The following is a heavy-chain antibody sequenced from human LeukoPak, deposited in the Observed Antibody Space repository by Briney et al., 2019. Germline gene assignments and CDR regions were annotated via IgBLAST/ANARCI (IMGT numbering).Heavy chain of an antibody. CDR1: GFTFSSYS. V-gene: IGHV3-21*01. Sequence: KPGGSLRLSCAASGFTFSSYSMNWVRQAPGKGLEWVSSISSSNSYIYNADSVKGRFTISRDNAKNSLYLQMNSLRAEDTAVYYCARDQGLLVVAGRFGCWGQGTLVTVSS. D-gene: IGHD6-19*01. CDR3: ARDQGLLVVAGRFGC. CDR2: ISSSNSYI. J-gene: IGHJ5*01.